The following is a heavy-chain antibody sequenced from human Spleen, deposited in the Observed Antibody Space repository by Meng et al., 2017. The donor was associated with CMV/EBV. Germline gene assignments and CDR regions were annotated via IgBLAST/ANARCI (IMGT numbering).Heavy chain of an antibody. CDR3: AHRRLPLCSSASCYSPLV. CDR1: SLSTSGVG. Sequence: SLSTSGVGMGWIRQPPGKALEWLALTYWNDDKRYSPSLKSRLTITKDTSKNQVVLTMTNMDPVDTGTYYCAHRRLPLCSSASCYSPLVWGQGTLVTVSS. CDR2: TYWNDDK. V-gene: IGHV2-5*01. J-gene: IGHJ4*02. D-gene: IGHD2-2*02.